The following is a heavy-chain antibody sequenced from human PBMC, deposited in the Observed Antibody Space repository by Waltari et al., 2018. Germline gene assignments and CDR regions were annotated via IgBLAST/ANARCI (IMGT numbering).Heavy chain of an antibody. V-gene: IGHV3-23*01. CDR2: MSGSGLI. CDR3: AKDEGNRRAPTFGMDV. Sequence: EVQSLAAGGGLAQPGGSLGLSCAASGFTLASLPLIWVRQAPGRGLEWVSLMSGSGLIDYADSVKGRFIISRDNSKNTVFLQMNSLRAEDTAVYYCAKDEGNRRAPTFGMDVWGRGTTVIVS. J-gene: IGHJ6*02. CDR1: GFTLASLP. D-gene: IGHD3-10*01.